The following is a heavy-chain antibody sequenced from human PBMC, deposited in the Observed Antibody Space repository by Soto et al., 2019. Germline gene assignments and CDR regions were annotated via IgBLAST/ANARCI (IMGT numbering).Heavy chain of an antibody. CDR1: GFTFSSYS. J-gene: IGHJ6*03. Sequence: GGSLRLSCAASGFTFSSYSMNWVRQAPGKGLEWVSSISSSSSYIYYADSVKGRFTISRDNAKNSLYLQMNSLRAEDTAVYYCARDGSITIFGGVPKSYYYMDVWGKGTTVTVSS. V-gene: IGHV3-21*01. D-gene: IGHD3-3*01. CDR2: ISSSSSYI. CDR3: ARDGSITIFGGVPKSYYYMDV.